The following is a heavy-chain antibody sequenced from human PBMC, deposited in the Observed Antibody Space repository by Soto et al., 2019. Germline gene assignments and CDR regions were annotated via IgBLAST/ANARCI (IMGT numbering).Heavy chain of an antibody. J-gene: IGHJ6*02. CDR2: ISAYNGNT. V-gene: IGHV1-18*01. Sequence: QVQLVQSGAEVKKPGASVKVSCKASGYTFTSYGISWVRQAPGQGLEWMGWISAYNGNTNYAQKLQGRVTMTTDTSTSTAYMELRSPRSDDTAVYYCALITTVVTRYYYYGMDVWGQGTTVTVSS. D-gene: IGHD2-21*02. CDR3: ALITTVVTRYYYYGMDV. CDR1: GYTFTSYG.